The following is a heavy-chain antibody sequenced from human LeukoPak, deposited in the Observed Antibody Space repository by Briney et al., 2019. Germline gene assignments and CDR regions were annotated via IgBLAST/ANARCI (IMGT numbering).Heavy chain of an antibody. Sequence: GRSLRLSCAASGFTFSSYGMHWVRQAPGKGLEWVAVISYDGSNKFCADSVKGRFTISRDNTKSTLYLQMNSLRAEDTAVYYCAKELSAGTGGGWEDYFDYWGQGTLVTVSA. V-gene: IGHV3-30*18. CDR2: ISYDGSNK. CDR1: GFTFSSYG. D-gene: IGHD6-13*01. J-gene: IGHJ4*02. CDR3: AKELSAGTGGGWEDYFDY.